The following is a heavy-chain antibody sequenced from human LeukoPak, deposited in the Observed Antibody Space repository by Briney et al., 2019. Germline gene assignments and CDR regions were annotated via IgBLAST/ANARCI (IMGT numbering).Heavy chain of an antibody. CDR1: GGSISSSSYY. CDR3: ARGGGLGAYYYYMDV. V-gene: IGHV4-61*05. CDR2: IYTSGST. J-gene: IGHJ6*03. D-gene: IGHD1-26*01. Sequence: SETLSLTCTVSGGSISSSSYYWGWIRQPPGKGLEWIGRIYTSGSTNYNPSLKSRVTMSVDTSKNQFSLKLSSVTAADTAVYYCARGGGLGAYYYYMDVWGKGTTVTVSS.